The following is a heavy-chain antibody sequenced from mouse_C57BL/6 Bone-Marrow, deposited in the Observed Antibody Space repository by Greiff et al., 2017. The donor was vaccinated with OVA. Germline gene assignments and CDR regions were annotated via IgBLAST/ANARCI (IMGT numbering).Heavy chain of an antibody. J-gene: IGHJ4*01. CDR2: ISDGGSYT. CDR3: ARDPITTVVAPYAMDY. D-gene: IGHD1-1*01. CDR1: GFTFSSYA. V-gene: IGHV5-4*01. Sequence: DVHLVESGGGLVKPGGSLKLSCAASGFTFSSYAMSWVRQTPEKRLEWVATISDGGSYTYYPDNVKGRFTISRDNAKNNLYLQMSHLKSEDTAMYYCARDPITTVVAPYAMDYWGQGTSVTVSS.